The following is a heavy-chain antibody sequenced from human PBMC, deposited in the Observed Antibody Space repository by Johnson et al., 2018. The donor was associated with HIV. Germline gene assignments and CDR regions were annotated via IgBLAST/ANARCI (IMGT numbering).Heavy chain of an antibody. Sequence: EVQLLESGGGLVQPGGSLRLSCAASGFTVSSNYMSWVRQAPGKGLESVSVVYSGGTTHYADSVKGRSTISRDNSKNTLYLQINSLRAEDTAVYYCAKVGSSSCYARRRLCAFDVWGQGTMVIVSS. D-gene: IGHD2-2*01. CDR2: VYSGGTT. CDR3: AKVGSSSCYARRRLCAFDV. V-gene: IGHV3-66*02. CDR1: GFTVSSNY. J-gene: IGHJ3*01.